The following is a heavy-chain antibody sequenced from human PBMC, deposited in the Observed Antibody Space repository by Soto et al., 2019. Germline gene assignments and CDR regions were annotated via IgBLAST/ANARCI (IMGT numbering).Heavy chain of an antibody. D-gene: IGHD6-19*01. Sequence: SETLSLTCAVYGGSFSGYYWSWIRQPPGKGLEWIGEINHSGSTNYNPSLKSRVTISVDTSKNQFSLKLSSVTAADTAVYYCARLPRQWLVRDYYYGMDVWGQGTTVTVSS. CDR1: GGSFSGYY. J-gene: IGHJ6*02. V-gene: IGHV4-34*01. CDR3: ARLPRQWLVRDYYYGMDV. CDR2: INHSGST.